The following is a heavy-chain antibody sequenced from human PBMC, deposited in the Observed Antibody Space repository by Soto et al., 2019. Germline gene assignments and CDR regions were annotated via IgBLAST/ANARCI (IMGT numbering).Heavy chain of an antibody. D-gene: IGHD5-18*01. CDR2: ISSSSSYI. CDR3: ARDSRDTATSYYYYYGMDV. CDR1: GFTFSSYS. Sequence: GGSLRLSCAASGFTFSSYSMNWVRQAPGKGLEWVSSISSSSSYIYYADSVKGRFTISRDNAKNSLYLQMNSLRAEDTAVYYCARDSRDTATSYYYYYGMDVWGQGTTVTVSS. J-gene: IGHJ6*02. V-gene: IGHV3-21*01.